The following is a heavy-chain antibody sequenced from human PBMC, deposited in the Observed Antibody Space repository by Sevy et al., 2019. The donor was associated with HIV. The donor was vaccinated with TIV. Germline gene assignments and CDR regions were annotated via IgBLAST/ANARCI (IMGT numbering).Heavy chain of an antibody. Sequence: ASVKVSCKASGYTFTNNDINWVRQAAGQGLEWMGWMNPDSGNTGYTQKFQGRVTMTRDTVISTAYMELSSLRSEDTAVYYCARASRSTSGAFDFWGQRTMVTVSS. V-gene: IGHV1-8*01. J-gene: IGHJ3*01. D-gene: IGHD2-2*01. CDR1: GYTFTNND. CDR3: ARASRSTSGAFDF. CDR2: MNPDSGNT.